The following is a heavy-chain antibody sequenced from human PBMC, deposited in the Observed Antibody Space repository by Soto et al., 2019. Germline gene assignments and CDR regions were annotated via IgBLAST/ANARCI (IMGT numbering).Heavy chain of an antibody. CDR1: GGSFSGYY. J-gene: IGHJ5*02. CDR3: ARGPGVGSEQQLPKGSWFDP. D-gene: IGHD6-13*01. V-gene: IGHV4-34*01. Sequence: SETLSLTCAVYGGSFSGYYWSWIRQPPGKGLEWIGEINHSGSTNYNPSLKSRVTISVDTSKNQFSLKLSSVTAADTAVYYCARGPGVGSEQQLPKGSWFDPWGQGTLVTVSS. CDR2: INHSGST.